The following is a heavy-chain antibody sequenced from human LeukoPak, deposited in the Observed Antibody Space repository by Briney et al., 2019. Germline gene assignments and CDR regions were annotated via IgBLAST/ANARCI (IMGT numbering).Heavy chain of an antibody. V-gene: IGHV3-23*01. J-gene: IGHJ3*02. Sequence: GGSLRLSCAVSGFSFSAYDMNWVRQAPGKGLEWVSTITDKGANTYYADSVKGRFTISRDNSKNTLYLQMNSLRAEDTAVYYCAREAASGGGAFDIWGQGTMVTVSS. CDR1: GFSFSAYD. CDR3: AREAASGGGAFDI. D-gene: IGHD6-19*01. CDR2: ITDKGANT.